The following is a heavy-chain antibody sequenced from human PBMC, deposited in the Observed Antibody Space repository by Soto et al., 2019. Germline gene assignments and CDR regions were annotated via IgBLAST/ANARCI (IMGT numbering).Heavy chain of an antibody. CDR2: TYHRSKWYN. Sequence: SQTLSLTCAISGDSVSSNSAAWNWIRQSPSRGLEWLGRTYHRSKWYNEYAVSVKSRITINPDTSKNQFSLQLRSVTPEDTAVYFCARSPVRYYGYYYGMDVWGQGTTVTVSS. J-gene: IGHJ6*02. D-gene: IGHD3-10*01. V-gene: IGHV6-1*01. CDR3: ARSPVRYYGYYYGMDV. CDR1: GDSVSSNSAA.